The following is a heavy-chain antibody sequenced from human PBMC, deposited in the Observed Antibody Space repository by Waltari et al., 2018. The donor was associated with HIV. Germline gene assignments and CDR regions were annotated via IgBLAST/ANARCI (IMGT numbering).Heavy chain of an antibody. J-gene: IGHJ3*01. V-gene: IGHV3-23*01. CDR1: QLGFPTYA. D-gene: IGHD3-10*01. CDR3: AKDGAPYPRFHGFDG. Sequence: EAQMFQFGGGMIQPGGSLRLSCTSSQLGFPTYAMTWVRQAPGEGTEWIATIGVNSGSASYVESVVGRVTISRDNSRNTLYLQLNKLRAEDTALYFCAKDGAPYPRFHGFDGWGQGTLVTVSS. CDR2: IGVNSGSA.